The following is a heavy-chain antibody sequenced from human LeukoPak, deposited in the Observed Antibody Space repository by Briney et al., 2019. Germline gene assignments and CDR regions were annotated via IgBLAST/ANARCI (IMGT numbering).Heavy chain of an antibody. CDR1: GGSISSGGYY. CDR3: ARAPRMYYYDSSGSDAFDI. J-gene: IGHJ3*02. D-gene: IGHD3-22*01. Sequence: SQTLSLTCTVSGGSISSGGYYWSWIRQHPGKGLEWIGYIYYSGSTYYNPSLKSRVTISVDTSKNQFSLKLSSVTAADTAVYYCARAPRMYYYDSSGSDAFDIWGQGTMVTVSS. V-gene: IGHV4-31*03. CDR2: IYYSGST.